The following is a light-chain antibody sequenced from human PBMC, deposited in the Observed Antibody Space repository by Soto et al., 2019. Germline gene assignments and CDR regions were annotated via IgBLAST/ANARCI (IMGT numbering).Light chain of an antibody. CDR3: QQYGSSPRT. CDR1: QSVSSNY. J-gene: IGKJ1*01. CDR2: GAF. Sequence: EIVLTQSPGTLCLSQGERSTFSLRASQSVSSNYLAWYQQRPGQAPRLLIYGAFKRATGIPDRFSGSGSGTDFTLTISRMEPEDFAVYCCQQYGSSPRTFGQGTKVDIK. V-gene: IGKV3-20*01.